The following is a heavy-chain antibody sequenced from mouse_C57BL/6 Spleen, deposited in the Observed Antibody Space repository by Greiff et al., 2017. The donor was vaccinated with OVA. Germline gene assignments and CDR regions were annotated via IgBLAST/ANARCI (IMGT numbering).Heavy chain of an antibody. CDR2: INPSTGGT. CDR1: GYSFTGYY. J-gene: IGHJ4*01. D-gene: IGHD2-3*01. Sequence: VQLKESGPELVKPGASVKISCKASGYSFTGYYMNWVKQSPEKSLEWIGEINPSTGGTTYNQKFKAKATLTVDKSSSTAYMQLKSLTSEDSAVYYCARSPIYDGYFYYAMDYWGQGTSVTVSS. CDR3: ARSPIYDGYFYYAMDY. V-gene: IGHV1-42*01.